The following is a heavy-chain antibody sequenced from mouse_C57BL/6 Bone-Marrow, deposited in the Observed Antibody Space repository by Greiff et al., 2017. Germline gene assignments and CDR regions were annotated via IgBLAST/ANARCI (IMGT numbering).Heavy chain of an antibody. D-gene: IGHD2-3*01. V-gene: IGHV1-72*01. J-gene: IGHJ4*01. CDR1: GYTFTSYW. Sequence: QVHVKQPGAELVKPGASVKLSCKASGYTFTSYWMHWVKQRPGRGLEWIGRIDPNSGGTKYNEKFKSKATLTVDKPSSTAYMQLSSLTSEDSAVYYCARGEMVTTYYAMDYWGQGTSVTVSS. CDR3: ARGEMVTTYYAMDY. CDR2: IDPNSGGT.